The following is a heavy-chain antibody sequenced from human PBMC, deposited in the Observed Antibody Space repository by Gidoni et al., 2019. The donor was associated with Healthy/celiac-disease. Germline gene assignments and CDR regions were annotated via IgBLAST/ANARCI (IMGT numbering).Heavy chain of an antibody. CDR2: IYSGGST. J-gene: IGHJ5*02. CDR3: ARMYYDFWSGHNGPNWFDP. Sequence: EVQLVESGGGLVQPGGSLRLSCAASGFTVSSNYMSWVRQAPGKGLEWVSVIYSGGSTYYADSVKGRFTISRDNSKNTLYLQMNSLRAEDTAVYYCARMYYDFWSGHNGPNWFDPWGQGTLVTVSS. V-gene: IGHV3-66*01. D-gene: IGHD3-3*01. CDR1: GFTVSSNY.